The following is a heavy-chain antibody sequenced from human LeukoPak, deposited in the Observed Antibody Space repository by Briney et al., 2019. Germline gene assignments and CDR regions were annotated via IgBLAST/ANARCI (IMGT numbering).Heavy chain of an antibody. V-gene: IGHV4-59*01. D-gene: IGHD1-20*01. Sequence: SETLSLTCTVSGGSISSYYWCWIRQPPGKGLEWIGYIYYSGSTNYNPSLKSRITISVDTSKNQFSLKLSSVTAADTAVYYCARGRNWNDSYSDYWGQGTLVTVSS. CDR1: GGSISSYY. CDR3: ARGRNWNDSYSDY. CDR2: IYYSGST. J-gene: IGHJ4*02.